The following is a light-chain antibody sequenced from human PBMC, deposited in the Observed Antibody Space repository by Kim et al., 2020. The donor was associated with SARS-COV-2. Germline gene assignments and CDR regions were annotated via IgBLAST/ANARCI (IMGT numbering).Light chain of an antibody. Sequence: LTPRETATLSCRASQSVSSSFLAWYQQKPGQAPRFLIYGASIRATVIPDRFSGSGSGTVFTLTISRLEPEDFAVYYCQQYGSSPYTFGQGTKLEI. CDR2: GAS. V-gene: IGKV3-20*01. CDR3: QQYGSSPYT. J-gene: IGKJ2*01. CDR1: QSVSSSF.